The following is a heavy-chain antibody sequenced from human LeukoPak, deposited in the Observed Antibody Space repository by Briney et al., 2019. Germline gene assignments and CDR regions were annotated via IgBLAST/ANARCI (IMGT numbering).Heavy chain of an antibody. Sequence: ASVKVSCKASGYTFTGYYSHWVRQAPGQGLEWVGWINLNSGGTNYAQKFQGRVTMTRDTSISTAYMELSRLRSDDTAVYYCVATLEVISPGVYWGQGTLVTVSS. J-gene: IGHJ4*02. CDR1: GYTFTGYY. CDR3: VATLEVISPGVY. CDR2: INLNSGGT. V-gene: IGHV1-2*02. D-gene: IGHD3-22*01.